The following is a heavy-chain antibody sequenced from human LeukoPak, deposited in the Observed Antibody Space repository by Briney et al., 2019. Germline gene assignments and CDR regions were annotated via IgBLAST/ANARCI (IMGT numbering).Heavy chain of an antibody. CDR2: ISYDGSKK. CDR1: GFTFSRNT. J-gene: IGHJ4*02. CDR3: ARGRGYSIDSNRYEAYSDY. D-gene: IGHD2-15*01. V-gene: IGHV3-30-3*01. Sequence: GGSLKLSCAASGFTFSRNTMHWVRQAPGKGLEWVTFISYDGSKKYYADSVKGRFTISRDNSKNTLYLQMNSLRAEDTAVYYCARGRGYSIDSNRYEAYSDYWGQGTLVTVSS.